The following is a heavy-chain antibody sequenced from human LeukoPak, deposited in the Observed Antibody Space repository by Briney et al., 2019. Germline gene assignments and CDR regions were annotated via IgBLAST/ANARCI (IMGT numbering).Heavy chain of an antibody. Sequence: ASETLSLTCAVYGGSFSGYYWSWIRQPPGKGLEWIGEINHSGSTNYNPSLKSRVTISVDTSKNRFSLKLSSVTAADTAVYYCARGGNWNNYWGQGTLVTVSS. J-gene: IGHJ4*02. CDR1: GGSFSGYY. V-gene: IGHV4-34*01. CDR3: ARGGNWNNY. D-gene: IGHD1-20*01. CDR2: INHSGST.